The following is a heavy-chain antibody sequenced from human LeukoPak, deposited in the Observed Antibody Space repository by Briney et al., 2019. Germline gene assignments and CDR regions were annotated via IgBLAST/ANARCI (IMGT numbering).Heavy chain of an antibody. CDR3: ARGPGCSSTSCPPGWFDP. J-gene: IGHJ5*02. Sequence: PSETLSLTCAVYGGSFSGYYWSWISQPPGKGLEWNGEINHSGSTNYNPSLKSRVTISVDTSKNQFSLKLSSVTAADTAVYYCARGPGCSSTSCPPGWFDPWGQGTLVTVSS. V-gene: IGHV4-34*01. CDR1: GGSFSGYY. CDR2: INHSGST. D-gene: IGHD2-2*01.